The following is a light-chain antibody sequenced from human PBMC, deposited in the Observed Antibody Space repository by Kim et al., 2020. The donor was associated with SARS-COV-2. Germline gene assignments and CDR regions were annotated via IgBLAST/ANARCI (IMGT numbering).Light chain of an antibody. V-gene: IGKV3-11*01. CDR1: QSVNTY. CDR2: DAS. J-gene: IGKJ4*01. Sequence: PGERATLSCRASQSVNTYLAWYQQKPGQAPRLLIHDASSRATGIPDRFSGSGSGTDFTLTISSIESEDFAVYYCQQRSNWPPALTFGGGTKVDIK. CDR3: QQRSNWPPALT.